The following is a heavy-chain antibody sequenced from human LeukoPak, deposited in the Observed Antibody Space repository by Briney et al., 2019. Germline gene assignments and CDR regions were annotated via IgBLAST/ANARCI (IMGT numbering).Heavy chain of an antibody. Sequence: SVKVSCKASGGTFSSYAISWVRQAPGQGLEWMGGIIPIFGTANYAQKFQGRVTITADESTSTAYMELSSLRSEDTAVYYCARSGIVVVPAAIDWFDPWGQGTLVTVSS. CDR3: ARSGIVVVPAAIDWFDP. CDR2: IIPIFGTA. V-gene: IGHV1-69*13. J-gene: IGHJ5*02. CDR1: GGTFSSYA. D-gene: IGHD2-2*01.